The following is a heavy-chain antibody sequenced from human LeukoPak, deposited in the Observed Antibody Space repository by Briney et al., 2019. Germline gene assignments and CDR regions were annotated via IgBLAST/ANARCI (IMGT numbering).Heavy chain of an antibody. CDR2: IIPIFGTA. D-gene: IGHD5-18*01. CDR1: GGTFSSYA. V-gene: IGHV1-69*13. CDR3: ASGAGSAMVTTNFDY. J-gene: IGHJ4*02. Sequence: ASVTVSCKASGGTFSSYAISWVRQAPGQGLEWMGGIIPIFGTANYAQKSQGRVTITADESTSTAYMELSSLRSEDTAVYYCASGAGSAMVTTNFDYWGQGTLVTVSS.